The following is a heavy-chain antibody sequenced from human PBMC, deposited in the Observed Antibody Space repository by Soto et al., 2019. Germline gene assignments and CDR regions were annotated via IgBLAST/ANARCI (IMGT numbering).Heavy chain of an antibody. J-gene: IGHJ3*02. Sequence: PGESLKISCKGSGYRFTRSWIGWVRQMPGKGLEWMGIIFPGDSDSRYSPSFQGQVIISVDKSINTAYLQWNSLEASDTAMYYCARVLELAPTLFLDAFDIWGQGTMVTVSS. CDR2: IFPGDSDS. D-gene: IGHD1-7*01. CDR1: GYRFTRSW. V-gene: IGHV5-51*01. CDR3: ARVLELAPTLFLDAFDI.